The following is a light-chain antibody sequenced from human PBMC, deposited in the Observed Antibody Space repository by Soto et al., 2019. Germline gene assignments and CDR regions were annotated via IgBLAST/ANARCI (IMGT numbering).Light chain of an antibody. V-gene: IGKV4-1*01. CDR1: QSVFYNFNNKNY. J-gene: IGKJ2*01. CDR3: HQYYTTPPT. CDR2: WAS. Sequence: DIVLTQSPDSLAVSLGERATINCKSSQSVFYNFNNKNYIAWYQQRPGQPPKLLIYWASTRESGVPDRFSGSESGTDFTLIISSLQAEDVGVYYCHQYYTTPPTFGLGTKLEIK.